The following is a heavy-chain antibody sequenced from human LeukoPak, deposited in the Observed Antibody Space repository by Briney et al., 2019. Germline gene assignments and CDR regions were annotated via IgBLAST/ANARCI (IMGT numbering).Heavy chain of an antibody. V-gene: IGHV4-31*03. CDR3: ARERLHSSYDLYYYNGMDV. Sequence: SETLSLTCTVSGGSISSGGYYWSWIRQHPGKGLEWIGYIYYSGSTYYNPSLKSRVTISVDTSKNQFSLKLSSVTAADTAVYYFARERLHSSYDLYYYNGMDVWGQGTTATAPS. J-gene: IGHJ6*02. D-gene: IGHD5-12*01. CDR1: GGSISSGGYY. CDR2: IYYSGST.